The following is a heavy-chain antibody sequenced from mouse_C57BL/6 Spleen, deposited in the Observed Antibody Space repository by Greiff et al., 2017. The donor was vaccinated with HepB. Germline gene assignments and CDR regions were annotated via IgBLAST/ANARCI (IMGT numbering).Heavy chain of an antibody. CDR2: INPSSGYN. CDR1: GYTFTSYW. Sequence: VQLQQSGADLAKPGASVKLSCKASGYTFTSYWMHWVKQRPGQGLEWIGYINPSSGYNKYNQKFKDKATLTADKSYSTAYMQLSSLTSEDAAVYYCARESNYAMDYWGQGTSVTVSS. J-gene: IGHJ4*01. CDR3: ARESNYAMDY. D-gene: IGHD5-1*01. V-gene: IGHV1-7*01.